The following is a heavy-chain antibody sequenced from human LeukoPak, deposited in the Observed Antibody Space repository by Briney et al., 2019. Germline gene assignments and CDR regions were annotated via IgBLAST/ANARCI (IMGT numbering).Heavy chain of an antibody. V-gene: IGHV5-51*01. D-gene: IGHD6-25*01. CDR2: IYPGDSDT. CDR1: GYRFPSYW. J-gene: IGHJ6*02. CDR3: AKLLFKRKTAYDMDV. Sequence: GESLKISCKGSGYRFPSYWIGWVRQMPGKGLEWMGIIYPGDSDTRYSPSFRGQVTISADKSISTAYLQWSSLKASDTAIYFCAKLLFKRKTAYDMDVWGQGTTVTVSS.